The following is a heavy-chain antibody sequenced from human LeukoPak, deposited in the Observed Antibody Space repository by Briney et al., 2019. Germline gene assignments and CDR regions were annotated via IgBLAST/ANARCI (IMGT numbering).Heavy chain of an antibody. CDR1: GYRFTSYW. Sequence: GESLKISCKGSGYRFTSYWIGWVRHMPGKGLEWMGIIYPGDSDTRYSPSFQGQVTISADKSISTAYLQWNSLRASDTAMNYCARRPSYDFWSGYYGVDGLDIWGLGTMVTVSS. D-gene: IGHD3-3*01. J-gene: IGHJ3*02. CDR3: ARRPSYDFWSGYYGVDGLDI. CDR2: IYPGDSDT. V-gene: IGHV5-51*01.